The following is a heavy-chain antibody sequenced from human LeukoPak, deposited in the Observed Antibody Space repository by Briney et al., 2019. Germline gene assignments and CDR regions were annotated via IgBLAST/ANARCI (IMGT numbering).Heavy chain of an antibody. CDR2: IYTSGST. J-gene: IGHJ6*03. V-gene: IGHV4-61*02. CDR3: ARAHTMVRGALYYMDV. D-gene: IGHD3-10*01. Sequence: SETLSLACTVSGGSISSGSYYWSWIRQPAGKGLEWIGRIYTSGSTNYNPSLKSRVTISVDTSKNQFPLKLSSVAAADTAVYYCARAHTMVRGALYYMDVWGKGTTVTISS. CDR1: GGSISSGSYY.